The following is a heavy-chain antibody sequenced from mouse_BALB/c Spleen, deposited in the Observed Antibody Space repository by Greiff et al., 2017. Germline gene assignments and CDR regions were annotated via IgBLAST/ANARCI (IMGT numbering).Heavy chain of an antibody. CDR3: ARYTPDGYYAMDY. CDR2: ISYSGST. V-gene: IGHV3-8*02. J-gene: IGHJ4*01. Sequence: EVQRVESGPSLVKPSQTLSLTCSVTGDSITSGYWNWIRKFPGNKLEYMGYISYSGSTYYNPSLKSRISITRDTSKNQYYLQLNSVTTEDTATYYCARYTPDGYYAMDYWGQGTSVTVSS. CDR1: GDSITSGY. D-gene: IGHD2-3*01.